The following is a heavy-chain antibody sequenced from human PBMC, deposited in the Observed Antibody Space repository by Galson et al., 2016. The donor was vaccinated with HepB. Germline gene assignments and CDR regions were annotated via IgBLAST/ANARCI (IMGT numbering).Heavy chain of an antibody. D-gene: IGHD3-10*01. Sequence: VDSVKGRFTSSRDNARNSLYLQMNSLGAEDTAVYYCARYASGSYHFDYWGQGTLVTVSS. CDR3: ARYASGSYHFDY. V-gene: IGHV3-7*01. J-gene: IGHJ4*02.